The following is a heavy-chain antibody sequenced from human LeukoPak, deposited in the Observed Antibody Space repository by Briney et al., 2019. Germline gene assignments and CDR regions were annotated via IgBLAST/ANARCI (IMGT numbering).Heavy chain of an antibody. CDR3: ARDLGGYSDGSYYYYMDV. D-gene: IGHD5-18*01. J-gene: IGHJ6*03. CDR1: GGSVSTYY. V-gene: IGHV4-4*07. CDR2: FFTSGTTGTT. Sequence: PSETLSLTCTVSGGSVSTYYWSWIRQPAGKGLEFIGRFFTSGTTGTTNYNPSLKSRVTMSLDTSKNQFSLKLSSVTAADTAVYYCARDLGGYSDGSYYYYMDVWSKGTTVTVSS.